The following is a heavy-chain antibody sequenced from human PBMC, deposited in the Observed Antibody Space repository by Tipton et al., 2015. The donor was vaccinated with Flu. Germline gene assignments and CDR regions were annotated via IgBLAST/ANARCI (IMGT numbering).Heavy chain of an antibody. CDR1: GFTFDDFA. J-gene: IGHJ3*01. CDR2: INWDGTII. V-gene: IGHV3-43D*03. CDR3: VKDDTGDAFDF. Sequence: GSLRLSCAASGFTFDDFAMHWVRQVPGKGLEWVSRINWDGTIIDYVDSVKGRFTISRDNTKNIVDLLMKSLRTEDTALYYCVKDDTGDAFDFWGQGTMVTVSS. D-gene: IGHD5-18*01.